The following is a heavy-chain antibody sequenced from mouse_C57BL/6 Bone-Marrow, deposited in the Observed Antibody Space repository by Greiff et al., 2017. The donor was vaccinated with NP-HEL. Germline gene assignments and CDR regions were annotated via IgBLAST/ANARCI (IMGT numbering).Heavy chain of an antibody. Sequence: VQLQQPGAELVKPGASVKLSCKASGYTFTSYWMQWVKQRPGQGLEWIGEIDPSDSYTNYNQKFKGKATLTVDTSSSTAYMQLSSLTSEDSAVYYCARAQLRPSNLGYWGQGTTLTVSS. CDR3: ARAQLRPSNLGY. D-gene: IGHD3-2*02. CDR1: GYTFTSYW. J-gene: IGHJ2*01. V-gene: IGHV1-50*01. CDR2: IDPSDSYT.